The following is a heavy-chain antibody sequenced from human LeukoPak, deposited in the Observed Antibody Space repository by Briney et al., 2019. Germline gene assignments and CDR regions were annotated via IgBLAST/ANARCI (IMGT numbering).Heavy chain of an antibody. CDR3: ARVDENVIAAGY. CDR1: GFTFSSYA. CDR2: ISYDGSNK. J-gene: IGHJ4*02. D-gene: IGHD6-13*01. Sequence: PGGSLRLSCAASGFTFSSYAMHWVRQAPGKGLEWVAVISYDGSNKYYADSVKGRFTISRDNSKNTLYLQMNSLRAEDTAVYYCARVDENVIAAGYWGQGTLVTVSS. V-gene: IGHV3-30-3*01.